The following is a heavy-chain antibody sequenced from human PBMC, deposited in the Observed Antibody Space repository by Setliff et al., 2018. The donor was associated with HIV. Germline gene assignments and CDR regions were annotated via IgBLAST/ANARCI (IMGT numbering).Heavy chain of an antibody. D-gene: IGHD1-26*01. CDR2: ISYSGTT. V-gene: IGHV4-59*08. Sequence: PSETLSLTCTVSGGSISSYYWSWIRQPPGKGPEWIGHISYSGTTNYNPSLKSRVTISVDTSKNQFSLKLNSVTAADAAVYYCARRRPPPTGSYSKYYMDVWGTGTTVTVSS. CDR1: GGSISSYY. J-gene: IGHJ6*03. CDR3: ARRRPPPTGSYSKYYMDV.